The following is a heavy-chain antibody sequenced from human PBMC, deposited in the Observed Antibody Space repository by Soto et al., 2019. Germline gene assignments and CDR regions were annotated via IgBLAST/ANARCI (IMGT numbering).Heavy chain of an antibody. CDR3: ARAVVGYCSSASCPGDY. CDR1: GYTFASFW. D-gene: IGHD2-2*01. CDR2: IFPTDSTT. Sequence: XESLKISCKGSGYTFASFWIGWVRKMPGKGLEWMGIIFPTDSTTIYSPSFQGQVTLSADNSTSTAYLQWSSLRASDSAMYYCARAVVGYCSSASCPGDYWGQGTRVTVPS. V-gene: IGHV5-51*01. J-gene: IGHJ4*02.